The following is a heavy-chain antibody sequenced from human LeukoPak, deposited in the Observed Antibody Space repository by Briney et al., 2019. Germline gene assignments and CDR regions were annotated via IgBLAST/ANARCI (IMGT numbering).Heavy chain of an antibody. CDR1: GGSISSYY. V-gene: IGHV4-59*08. D-gene: IGHD2-2*01. CDR3: ARGSTSRSGEFGY. CDR2: IYYSGST. J-gene: IGHJ4*02. Sequence: PSETLSLTCTVSGGSISSYYWSWIRQPPGKGLEWIGYIYYSGSTNYNPSLKSRVTISVDTSKNQFSLKLSSVTAADTAVCYCARGSTSRSGEFGYWGQGTLVTVSS.